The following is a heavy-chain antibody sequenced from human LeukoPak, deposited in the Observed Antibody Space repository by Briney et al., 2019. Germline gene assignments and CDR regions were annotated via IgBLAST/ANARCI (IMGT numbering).Heavy chain of an antibody. CDR3: TTILVWELLIDY. J-gene: IGHJ4*02. D-gene: IGHD1-26*01. Sequence: PGGSLRLSCAASGFTFSDAWMSWVRQAPGKGLEWVGCIKSKTDGGTTDYAAPVKGRFTISRDDSKNTLYLQMNSLKTEDTAVYYCTTILVWELLIDYWGQGTLVTVSS. CDR2: IKSKTDGGTT. V-gene: IGHV3-15*01. CDR1: GFTFSDAW.